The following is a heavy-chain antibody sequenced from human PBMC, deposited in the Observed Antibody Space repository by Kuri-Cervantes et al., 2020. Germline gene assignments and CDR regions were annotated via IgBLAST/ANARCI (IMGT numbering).Heavy chain of an antibody. Sequence: GESLKISCAASGFTFSSYGMHWVRQAPGKGLEWVAVISYDGSNKYYADSVKGRFTISRDNSKNTLYLQMNSLRAEDTAVYYCARDWYKDSSAPDGYWGQGTLVTVSS. V-gene: IGHV3-30*03. J-gene: IGHJ4*02. CDR1: GFTFSSYG. D-gene: IGHD3-22*01. CDR3: ARDWYKDSSAPDGY. CDR2: ISYDGSNK.